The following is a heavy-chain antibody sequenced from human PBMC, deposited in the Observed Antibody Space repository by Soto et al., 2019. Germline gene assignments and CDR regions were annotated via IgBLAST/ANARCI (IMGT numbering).Heavy chain of an antibody. CDR2: IIPIFGTA. J-gene: IGHJ4*02. Sequence: SVKVSCKASGGTFSSYAISWVRQAPGQGLEWMGGIIPIFGTANYAQKFQGRVTITADKSTSTACMELSSLRSEDTAVYYCARDQGTYYYDSSGYYAYWGQGTLVTVSS. CDR3: ARDQGTYYYDSSGYYAY. V-gene: IGHV1-69*06. D-gene: IGHD3-22*01. CDR1: GGTFSSYA.